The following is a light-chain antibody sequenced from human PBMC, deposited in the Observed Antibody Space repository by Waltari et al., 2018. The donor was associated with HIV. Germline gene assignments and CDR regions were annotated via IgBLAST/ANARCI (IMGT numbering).Light chain of an antibody. V-gene: IGLV2-8*01. CDR3: ISDASRNNFV. CDR1: TSDVGAYNY. Sequence: SPLSPPPSASGSPGPSVTVPCTGRTSDVGAYNYAPWYQQPPGDAPKLILYEVVKPPPGVPDRFAGSKAGNTASLTGTGLQAEDEADYYCISDASRNNFVFGGGTKLTVL. CDR2: EVV. J-gene: IGLJ3*02.